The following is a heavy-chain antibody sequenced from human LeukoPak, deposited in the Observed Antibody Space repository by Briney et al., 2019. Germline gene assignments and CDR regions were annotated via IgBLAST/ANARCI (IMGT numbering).Heavy chain of an antibody. J-gene: IGHJ6*03. CDR3: ARVRGGWFNSGYYYMDV. V-gene: IGHV4-34*01. CDR1: GGSFSGYY. D-gene: IGHD6-19*01. CDR2: INHSGST. Sequence: PSETLSLTCAVYGGSFSGYYWSWIRQPPGKGLEWIGEINHSGSTNYNPSLKSRVTISVDTSKNQFSLKLSSVTAADTAVYYCARVRGGWFNSGYYYMDVWGKGTTVTVSS.